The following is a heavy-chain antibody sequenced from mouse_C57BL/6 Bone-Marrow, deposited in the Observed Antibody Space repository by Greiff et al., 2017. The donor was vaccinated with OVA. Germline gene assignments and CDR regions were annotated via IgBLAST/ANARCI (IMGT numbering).Heavy chain of an antibody. V-gene: IGHV1-26*01. D-gene: IGHD2-1*01. CDR2: INPNNGGT. CDR1: GYTFTDYY. J-gene: IGHJ4*01. Sequence: VQLQQSGPELVKPGASVKISCKASGYTFTDYYMNWVKQSHGKSLEWIGDINPNNGGTSYNQKFKGKATLTVDKSSSTAYMELRSLTSEDSAVYYCAKRDYYGNYDVHAMDYWGQGTSVTVSS. CDR3: AKRDYYGNYDVHAMDY.